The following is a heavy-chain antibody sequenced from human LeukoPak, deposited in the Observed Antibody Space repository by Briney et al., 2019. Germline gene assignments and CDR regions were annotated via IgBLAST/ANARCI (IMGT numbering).Heavy chain of an antibody. D-gene: IGHD1-26*01. V-gene: IGHV3-21*01. CDR1: GFTFSSYS. J-gene: IGHJ6*03. CDR3: ARTSGSCAVMDYYYYMDV. CDR2: ISSSGGNT. Sequence: GGSLRLSCAASGFTFSSYSMSWVRQAPGKGLEWVSSISSSGGNTYYADSVKGRFTISRDNAKNSLYLQMNSLKAEDTAVYYCARTSGSCAVMDYYYYMDVWGKGTTVTVSS.